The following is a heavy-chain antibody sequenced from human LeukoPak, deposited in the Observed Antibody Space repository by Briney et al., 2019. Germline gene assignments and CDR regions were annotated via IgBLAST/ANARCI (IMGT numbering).Heavy chain of an antibody. Sequence: GGSLRLSCAASGFTFSSYWMHWVRQAPGKGLVWVSRINSDGSSTSYADSVRGRFTISRDNAKNTLYLQMNSLRVDDTAVYHCAREDYGGLFFDYWGRGTLVTVSS. CDR3: AREDYGGLFFDY. J-gene: IGHJ4*02. CDR2: INSDGSST. CDR1: GFTFSSYW. V-gene: IGHV3-74*01. D-gene: IGHD4-23*01.